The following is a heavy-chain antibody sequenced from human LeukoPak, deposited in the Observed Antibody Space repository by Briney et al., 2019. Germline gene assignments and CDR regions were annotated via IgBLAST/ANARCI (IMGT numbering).Heavy chain of an antibody. CDR1: GGSISSGGYY. CDR3: ARALYSYGYAESFDY. D-gene: IGHD5-18*01. J-gene: IGHJ4*02. Sequence: SETLSLTCTVSGGSISSGGYYWSWISQHPGKGLEWIGYIYYSGSTYYNPSPKSRVTISVDTSKNQFSLKLSSVTAADTAVYYCARALYSYGYAESFDYWGQGTLVTVSS. V-gene: IGHV4-31*03. CDR2: IYYSGST.